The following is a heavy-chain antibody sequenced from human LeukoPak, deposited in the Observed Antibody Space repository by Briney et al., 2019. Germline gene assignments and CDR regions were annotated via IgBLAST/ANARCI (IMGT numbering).Heavy chain of an antibody. D-gene: IGHD3-3*01. CDR1: GGSFSGYY. J-gene: IGHJ6*03. Sequence: SETLPLTCAVYGGSFSGYYWSWIRQPPGKGLEWIGEINHRGSTNYNPSLKSRFTISVVTSKNQFSLKLSSVTAAETAVYYCARKGPKVTIFGVVNRKTYMDVWGKGTTVTVSS. CDR3: ARKGPKVTIFGVVNRKTYMDV. CDR2: INHRGST. V-gene: IGHV4-34*01.